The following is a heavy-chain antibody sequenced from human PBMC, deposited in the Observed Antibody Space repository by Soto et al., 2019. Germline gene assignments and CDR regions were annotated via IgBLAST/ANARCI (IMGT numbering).Heavy chain of an antibody. D-gene: IGHD3-22*01. CDR1: GGSISSSSYY. Sequence: SETLSLTCTVSGGSISSSSYYWGWIRQPPGKGLEWIGSIYYSGSTYYNPSLKSRVTISVDTSKNQFSLKLSSVTAADTAVYYCASPYYYDSSGYYPVWGQGTLVTVSS. J-gene: IGHJ4*02. V-gene: IGHV4-39*01. CDR2: IYYSGST. CDR3: ASPYYYDSSGYYPV.